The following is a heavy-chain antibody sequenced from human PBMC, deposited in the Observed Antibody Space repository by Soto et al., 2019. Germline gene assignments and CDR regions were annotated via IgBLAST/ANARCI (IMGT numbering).Heavy chain of an antibody. CDR1: GYTFTSYG. J-gene: IGHJ6*02. Sequence: ASVKVSCKASGYTFTSYGISWVRQAPGQGLEWMGWISAYNGNTNYAQKLQGRVTMTTDTSTSTAYMELRSLRSDDTAVYYCARDFIPYYHDSSGYPPPYYYGMDVWGQGTTVTVSS. V-gene: IGHV1-18*01. D-gene: IGHD3-22*01. CDR3: ARDFIPYYHDSSGYPPPYYYGMDV. CDR2: ISAYNGNT.